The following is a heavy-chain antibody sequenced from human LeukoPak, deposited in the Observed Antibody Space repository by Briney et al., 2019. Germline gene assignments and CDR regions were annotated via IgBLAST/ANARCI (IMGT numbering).Heavy chain of an antibody. CDR2: ISADTSTT. J-gene: IGHJ4*02. CDR3: ARDKPGGGASYDY. V-gene: IGHV3-48*01. D-gene: IGHD3-16*01. CDR1: GFPFRSYN. Sequence: GGSLRLSCAASGFPFRSYNMNWVRQAPGKGLEWVSFISADTSTTYNADSVKGRFTVSRDNAKNSVYLQMDSLRAEDTAVYYCARDKPGGGASYDYWGQGTLVTVSS.